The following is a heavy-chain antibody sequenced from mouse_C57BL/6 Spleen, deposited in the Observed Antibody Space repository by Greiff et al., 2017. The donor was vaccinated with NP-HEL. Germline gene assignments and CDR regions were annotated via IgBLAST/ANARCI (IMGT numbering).Heavy chain of an antibody. D-gene: IGHD6-1*01. CDR3: ARVTPALCSFAY. V-gene: IGHV1-54*01. Sequence: QVQLQQSGAELVRPGTSVKVSCKASGYAFTNYLIEWVKQRPGQGLEWIGVINPGSGSTNYNEKFKGKATLTADKSSSTAYLQLSSLTSEDSAVYFCARVTPALCSFAYWGQGTTLTVSS. CDR1: GYAFTNYL. J-gene: IGHJ2*01. CDR2: INPGSGST.